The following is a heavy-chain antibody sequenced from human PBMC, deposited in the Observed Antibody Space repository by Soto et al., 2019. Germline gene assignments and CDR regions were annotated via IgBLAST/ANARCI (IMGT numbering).Heavy chain of an antibody. CDR3: ARGLILWFGDLSRRGGYFYYMDV. V-gene: IGHV4-34*01. CDR2: INESGNI. D-gene: IGHD3-10*01. Sequence: QVQLQQWGAGLLKPSETLSLTCAVYGGSFSGYQWSWIRQTPGKGLEWIGEINESGNINFNPSLKSRATILLDTPKKQISLKLRSVTAADSAVYYCARGLILWFGDLSRRGGYFYYMDVWGKGTTVTVSS. J-gene: IGHJ6*03. CDR1: GGSFSGYQ.